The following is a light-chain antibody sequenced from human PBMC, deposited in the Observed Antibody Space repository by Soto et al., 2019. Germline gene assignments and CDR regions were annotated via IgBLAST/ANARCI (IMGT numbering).Light chain of an antibody. J-gene: IGKJ1*01. V-gene: IGKV1-5*03. CDR2: EAS. Sequence: DIPLTQFTPPRSASVGDSVILTCRTSQDINGWLAWYRQKPGKAPNLLIYEASTLHTGVPSRFSGGGSGTEFTLTISSLQPDDSATFYCQQYNSYSRTFGQGTKVDI. CDR1: QDINGW. CDR3: QQYNSYSRT.